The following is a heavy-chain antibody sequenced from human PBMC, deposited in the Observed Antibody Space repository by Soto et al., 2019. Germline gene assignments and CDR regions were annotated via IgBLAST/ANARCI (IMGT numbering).Heavy chain of an antibody. CDR3: AKNRPYYDFWSGYYGY. CDR2: ISGSGGST. J-gene: IGHJ4*02. CDR1: GFTFSSYA. Sequence: PGGSLRLSCAASGFTFSSYAMSWVRQAPGKGLEWVSAISGSGGSTYYADSVKGRFTISRDNSKNTLYLQMNSLRAEDTAVYYCAKNRPYYDFWSGYYGYWGQGTLVTVSS. V-gene: IGHV3-23*01. D-gene: IGHD3-3*01.